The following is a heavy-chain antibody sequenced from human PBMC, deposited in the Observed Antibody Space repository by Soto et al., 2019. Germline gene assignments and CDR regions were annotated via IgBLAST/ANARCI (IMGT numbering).Heavy chain of an antibody. CDR3: ARDSTNHYDSSGYYPDY. CDR1: GYTFTSYG. Sequence: ASVKVSCKASGYTFTSYGISWVRQAPGQGLEWMGWISAYNGNTNYAQKLQGRVTMTTDTSTSTAYMELRSLRSDDTAVYYCARDSTNHYDSSGYYPDYWGQGTLVTVSS. J-gene: IGHJ4*02. CDR2: ISAYNGNT. V-gene: IGHV1-18*01. D-gene: IGHD3-22*01.